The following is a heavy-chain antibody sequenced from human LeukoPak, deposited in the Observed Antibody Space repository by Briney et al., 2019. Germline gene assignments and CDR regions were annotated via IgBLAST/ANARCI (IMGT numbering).Heavy chain of an antibody. D-gene: IGHD3-22*01. Sequence: GSLRLSCTASGFTFADYAMSWVRQAPGKGLEWVGFIRSKAYGGTTEYAASVKGRFTISRDDSKSIAYLQMNSLKTEDTAVYYRTRDGVPYYYDSSGYFSWFDPWGQGTLVTVSS. CDR3: TRDGVPYYYDSSGYFSWFDP. CDR2: IRSKAYGGTT. CDR1: GFTFADYA. V-gene: IGHV3-49*04. J-gene: IGHJ5*02.